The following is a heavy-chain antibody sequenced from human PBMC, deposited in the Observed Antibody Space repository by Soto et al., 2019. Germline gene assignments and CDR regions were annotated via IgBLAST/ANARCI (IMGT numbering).Heavy chain of an antibody. V-gene: IGHV4-39*01. J-gene: IGHJ5*02. CDR1: GGSISSISDF. Sequence: SETLSLTCSVSGGSISSISDFWGWIRQPPGRGMEWIGSINYSGSAFYNPSLKSRVTLFVDTSKSLFSLKMTSVTAADTAVYYCARQGGKFRSLEWLSFDPWGQGTLVTVSS. CDR2: INYSGSA. CDR3: ARQGGKFRSLEWLSFDP. D-gene: IGHD3-3*01.